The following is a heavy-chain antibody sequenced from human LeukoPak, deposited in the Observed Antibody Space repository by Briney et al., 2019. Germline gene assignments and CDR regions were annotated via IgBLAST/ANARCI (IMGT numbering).Heavy chain of an antibody. CDR1: GGSFSGYY. CDR3: ARLYGDYGLY. CDR2: INHSGST. V-gene: IGHV4-34*01. D-gene: IGHD4-17*01. Sequence: SETLSLTCAVYGGSFSGYYWSWIRQPPGKGLEWIGEINHSGSTNYNPSLKSRVTISVDTSKNQFSLKLSSVTAADTAVYYCARLYGDYGLYWGQGTLVTVSS. J-gene: IGHJ4*02.